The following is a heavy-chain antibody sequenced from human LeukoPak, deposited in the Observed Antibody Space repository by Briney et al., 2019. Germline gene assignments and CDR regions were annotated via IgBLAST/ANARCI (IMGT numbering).Heavy chain of an antibody. Sequence: GGSLRLSCTASGLSFSNAWMSWVRQAPGKGPEWVGRIISRTSGGATDYAAPVRGRFTISRDDSQNTLYLQMNSMKTEDTAVYYCTTYRYSYDVTDYSYFDYWGQGIPVTVSS. CDR3: TTYRYSYDVTDYSYFDY. V-gene: IGHV3-15*01. D-gene: IGHD3-22*01. CDR1: GLSFSNAW. J-gene: IGHJ4*02. CDR2: IISRTSGGAT.